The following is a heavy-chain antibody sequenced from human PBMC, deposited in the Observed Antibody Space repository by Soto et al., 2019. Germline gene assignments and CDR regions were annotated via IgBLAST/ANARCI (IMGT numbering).Heavy chain of an antibody. CDR1: EFTFSSYA. Sequence: GGSLRLSCEASEFTFSSYAMHWVRQAPGRGLGWVALISFDGRKEFYADSVKGRFIISRDNSRSMVYLQMDGLRPDDTAIYYCARPIPRWSYHYGMDVWGQGTTVTVSS. D-gene: IGHD2-15*01. V-gene: IGHV3-30*03. CDR2: ISFDGRKE. CDR3: ARPIPRWSYHYGMDV. J-gene: IGHJ6*02.